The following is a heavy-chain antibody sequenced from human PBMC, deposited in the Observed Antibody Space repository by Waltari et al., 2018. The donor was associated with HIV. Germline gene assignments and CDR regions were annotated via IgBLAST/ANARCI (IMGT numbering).Heavy chain of an antibody. CDR2: IDWDDDK. CDR1: GFSLSTSGMR. J-gene: IGHJ4*02. Sequence: QVTLKESGPALVKPTQTLTLTCTFSGFSLSTSGMRVSWIRQPPGKALEWLARIDWDDDKFYSTSLKTRLTISKDTSKNQVVLTMTNMDPVDTATYYCARGAYCGGDCSPGGGRVEGYYFDYWGQGTLVTVSS. CDR3: ARGAYCGGDCSPGGGRVEGYYFDY. V-gene: IGHV2-70*04. D-gene: IGHD2-21*02.